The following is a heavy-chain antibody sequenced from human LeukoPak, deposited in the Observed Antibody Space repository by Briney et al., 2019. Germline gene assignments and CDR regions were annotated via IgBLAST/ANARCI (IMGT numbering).Heavy chain of an antibody. J-gene: IGHJ4*02. V-gene: IGHV4-59*12. CDR2: IYYSGST. CDR1: GGSISSYY. Sequence: PSETLSLTCTVSGGSISSYYWSWIRQPPGKGLEWIGYIYYSGSTNYNPSLKSRVTISVDTSKNQFSLKLSSVTAADTAVYYCARASLENCGGDCYPLDYWGQGTLVTVSS. D-gene: IGHD2-21*02. CDR3: ARASLENCGGDCYPLDY.